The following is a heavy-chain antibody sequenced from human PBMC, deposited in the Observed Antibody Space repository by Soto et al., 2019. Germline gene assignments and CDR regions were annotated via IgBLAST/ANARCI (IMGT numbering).Heavy chain of an antibody. J-gene: IGHJ6*02. V-gene: IGHV4-59*01. D-gene: IGHD3-16*01. CDR2: IYYSGST. CDR1: GGSISSYY. CDR3: ARNQNYDMGV. Sequence: PSETLSLTCTVSGGSISSYYWTWIRQPPGKGLEWIGFIYYSGSTSYNPSLKSRVTISVDTSKNQFSLKLNSVTAADTAVYYCARNQNYDMGVWGQGTTVTVSS.